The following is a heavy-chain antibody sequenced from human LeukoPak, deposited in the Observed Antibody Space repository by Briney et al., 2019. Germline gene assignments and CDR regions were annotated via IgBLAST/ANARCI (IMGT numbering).Heavy chain of an antibody. D-gene: IGHD6-19*01. V-gene: IGHV3-74*01. Sequence: GGSLRLSCAGSGFTFSSYWMHWVRQAPRKGLVWVSGINSDGSSTSYADSVKGRFTISRDNAKNTLYLQMNSLRAEDTAVYYCVREWAVAGTGFDYWGQGTLVTVSS. J-gene: IGHJ4*02. CDR3: VREWAVAGTGFDY. CDR2: INSDGSST. CDR1: GFTFSSYW.